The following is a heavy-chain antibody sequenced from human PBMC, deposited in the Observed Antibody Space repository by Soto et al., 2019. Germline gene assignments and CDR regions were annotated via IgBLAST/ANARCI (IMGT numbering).Heavy chain of an antibody. CDR3: AKAYFVWSSEQPYYFDY. CDR2: ISGSGGRS. V-gene: IGHV3-23*01. D-gene: IGHD3-16*01. Sequence: EVQLLDSGGGLVQPGGSLRLSCAASGFTFSNYAMTWVRQGPGKGLEWVSGISGSGGRSYYADSVKGRFTISRDNSKSTVYLQINSPRAEDTAVYYCAKAYFVWSSEQPYYFDYWGQGPLVTVSS. CDR1: GFTFSNYA. J-gene: IGHJ4*02.